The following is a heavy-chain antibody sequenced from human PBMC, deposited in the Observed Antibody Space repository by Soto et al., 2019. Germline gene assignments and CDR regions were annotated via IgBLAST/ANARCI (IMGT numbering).Heavy chain of an antibody. V-gene: IGHV3-15*07. CDR1: GFTFSTAW. Sequence: EVQLVESGGGLVKPGGSLTLSCAASGFTFSTAWIHWVRQAPGKGLEWVGRIKSKTDGGTTDFAASVKGRFAISRDESINMGFIEINSLKTEDTSVYYCTTVSYNTMIPGRFDYWGHGTLVTVSS. J-gene: IGHJ4*01. CDR2: IKSKTDGGTT. CDR3: TTVSYNTMIPGRFDY. D-gene: IGHD3-22*01.